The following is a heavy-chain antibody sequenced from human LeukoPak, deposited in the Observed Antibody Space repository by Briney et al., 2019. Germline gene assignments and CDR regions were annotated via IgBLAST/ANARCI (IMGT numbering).Heavy chain of an antibody. V-gene: IGHV4-34*01. D-gene: IGHD3-22*01. CDR3: ARRAHYYDSSGLFGY. Sequence: PSETLSLTCAVYGGSFSGYYWSWIRQPPGKGLEWIREINHSGSTNYNPSLKSRVTISVDTSKNQFSLKLSSVTAADTAVYYCARRAHYYDSSGLFGYWGQGTLVTVSS. J-gene: IGHJ4*02. CDR1: GGSFSGYY. CDR2: INHSGST.